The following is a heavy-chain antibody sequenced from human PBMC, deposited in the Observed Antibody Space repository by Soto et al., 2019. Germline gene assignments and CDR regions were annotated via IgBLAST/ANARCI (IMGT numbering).Heavy chain of an antibody. Sequence: EVQLVESGGGLVQPGGSLRLSCTTSGFTFSSYWIHWVRQAPGEGLVWVSRINTDGSSTSYADSVKGRFTMSRDNARGTTYLQMNSLRAEDTAVYYCARAGSYRFDYWGQGTLVTVSS. CDR1: GFTFSSYW. CDR3: ARAGSYRFDY. D-gene: IGHD3-10*01. CDR2: INTDGSST. J-gene: IGHJ4*02. V-gene: IGHV3-74*01.